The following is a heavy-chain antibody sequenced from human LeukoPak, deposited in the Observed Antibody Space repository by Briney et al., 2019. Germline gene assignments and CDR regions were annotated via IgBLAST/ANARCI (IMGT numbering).Heavy chain of an antibody. D-gene: IGHD3-10*01. CDR3: ARGVTPWDLWFGELSLDY. CDR2: INTNTGNP. V-gene: IGHV7-4-1*02. CDR1: GYTFTSYA. Sequence: ASVKVSCKASGYTFTSYAMNWVRQAPRQGLEWMGWINTNTGNPTYAQGFTGRFVFSLDTSVSTAYLQISSLKAEDTAVYYCARGVTPWDLWFGELSLDYWGQGTLVTVPS. J-gene: IGHJ4*02.